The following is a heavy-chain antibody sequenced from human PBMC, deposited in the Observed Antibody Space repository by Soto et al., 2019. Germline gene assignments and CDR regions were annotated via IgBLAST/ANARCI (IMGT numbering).Heavy chain of an antibody. CDR2: ISSSSSYT. CDR3: ARQMVYAITSYYFDY. D-gene: IGHD2-8*01. V-gene: IGHV3-11*06. Sequence: VQLVESGGGLVQPGGSLRLSCAASGFTFSDYYMSWIRQAPGKGLEGVAYISSSSSYTNYADSVKGRFTISRDNAKNSRYLQMNSLRAEDTAVYYCARQMVYAITSYYFDYWGQGTLVTVSS. J-gene: IGHJ4*02. CDR1: GFTFSDYY.